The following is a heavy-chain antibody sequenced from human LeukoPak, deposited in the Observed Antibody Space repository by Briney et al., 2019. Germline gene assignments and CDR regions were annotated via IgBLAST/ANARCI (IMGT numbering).Heavy chain of an antibody. V-gene: IGHV3-21*01. D-gene: IGHD6-19*01. CDR3: ARAEAVAGNLGVLDP. CDR1: GFTFSSYS. Sequence: GGSLRLSCAASGFTFSSYSMNWVPQAPGKGLEWVSSISSTSSYIYYADSVKGRFTISGDNAKDSLLLQLNSLRAEDTAMYYCARAEAVAGNLGVLDPWGQGTLVTVSS. CDR2: ISSTSSYI. J-gene: IGHJ5*02.